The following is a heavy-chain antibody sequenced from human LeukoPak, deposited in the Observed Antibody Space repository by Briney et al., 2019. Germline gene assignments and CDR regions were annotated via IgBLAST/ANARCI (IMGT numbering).Heavy chain of an antibody. CDR1: GYTLTGYY. V-gene: IGHV1-2*06. D-gene: IGHD5-18*01. CDR2: INPNSGGT. Sequence: GASVKVSCKASGYTLTGYYMHWVRQAPGQGLEWMGRINPNSGGTNYAQKFQGRVTMTRDTSISTAYMELSRLRSDDTAVYYCARKGYSYGYDNFDYWGQGTLVTVSS. J-gene: IGHJ4*02. CDR3: ARKGYSYGYDNFDY.